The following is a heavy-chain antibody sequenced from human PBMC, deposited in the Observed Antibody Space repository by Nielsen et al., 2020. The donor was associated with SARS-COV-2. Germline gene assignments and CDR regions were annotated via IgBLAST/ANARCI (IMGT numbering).Heavy chain of an antibody. Sequence: ASVKVSCKTSGYTFTSHYVHWVRQAPGQGLEWMGLINSSGGRTIYAQMFQGRVTVTRDTSTSTVYMELSSLGSGDTAVYYCARGGLVVVDSFDYWGQGTLVTVSS. D-gene: IGHD2-15*01. CDR3: ARGGLVVVDSFDY. CDR2: INSSGGRT. CDR1: GYTFTSHY. V-gene: IGHV1-46*01. J-gene: IGHJ4*02.